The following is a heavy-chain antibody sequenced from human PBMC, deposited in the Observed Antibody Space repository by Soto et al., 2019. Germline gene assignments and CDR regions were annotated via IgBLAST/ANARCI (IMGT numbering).Heavy chain of an antibody. Sequence: PSETLSLTCTVSGGSISSYYWSWIRQPPGKGLEWIGYIYYSGSTNYNPSLKSRVTISVDTSKNQFSLKLSSVTAADTAMYYCARDPYIAARPHYYYYGVDVWGQGTTVTVSS. CDR1: GGSISSYY. CDR2: IYYSGST. D-gene: IGHD6-6*01. CDR3: ARDPYIAARPHYYYYGVDV. V-gene: IGHV4-59*01. J-gene: IGHJ6*02.